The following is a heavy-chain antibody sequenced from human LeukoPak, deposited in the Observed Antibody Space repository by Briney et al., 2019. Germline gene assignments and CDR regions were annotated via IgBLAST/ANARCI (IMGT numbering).Heavy chain of an antibody. CDR1: GFTVSSNY. CDR3: ARGRSYGTPLNWFDP. J-gene: IGHJ5*02. CDR2: IYSGGNT. V-gene: IGHV3-53*01. D-gene: IGHD1-26*01. Sequence: GGSLRLSCAASGFTVSSNYMSWVRQAPGKGLEWVSVIYSGGNTYYADSVKGRFTISRDNSKNTLYLQMNSLRAEDTAVYYCARGRSYGTPLNWFDPWGQGTLVTVSS.